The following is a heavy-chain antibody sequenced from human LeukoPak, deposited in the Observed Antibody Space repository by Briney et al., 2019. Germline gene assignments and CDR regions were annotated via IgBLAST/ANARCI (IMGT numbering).Heavy chain of an antibody. D-gene: IGHD3-22*01. Sequence: VRQAPGKGLEWGAVISYDGSNKYYADSVKGRFTISRDNSKNTLYLQMNSLRAEDTAVYYCARGLYPTYYYDSSGYYSWGQGTLVTVSS. CDR2: ISYDGSNK. CDR3: ARGLYPTYYYDSSGYYS. V-gene: IGHV3-30*01. J-gene: IGHJ4*02.